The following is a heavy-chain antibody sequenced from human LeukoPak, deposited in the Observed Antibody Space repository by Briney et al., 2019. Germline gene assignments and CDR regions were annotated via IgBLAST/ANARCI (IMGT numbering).Heavy chain of an antibody. V-gene: IGHV2-5*01. D-gene: IGHD6-13*01. CDR3: ARDPDSSSWFFFDS. CDR2: IYWNDDK. Sequence: SGPTLVKPTQTLTLTCTFSGFSLSTSGVGVGWIRQPPGKALEWLALIYWNDDKHYSPSLKSRLTITKDTSKNQVVLTMTNMDPRDTATYYCARDPDSSSWFFFDSWGQGTLVTVSS. CDR1: GFSLSTSGVG. J-gene: IGHJ4*02.